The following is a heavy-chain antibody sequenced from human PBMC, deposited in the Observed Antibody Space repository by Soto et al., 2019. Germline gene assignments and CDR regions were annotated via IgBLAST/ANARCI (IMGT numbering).Heavy chain of an antibody. CDR3: ARDPPDFLSGFDF. J-gene: IGHJ4*02. V-gene: IGHV6-1*01. Sequence: SQTLSLTCAISGDSVSNNGATWNWIRQSPSRGLEWLGRTYYRSQWYYDYATSVRSRITINPDTSKNQFSLHLNSVTPEDTAVYYCARDPPDFLSGFDFWGQGTLVTVSS. D-gene: IGHD1-26*01. CDR2: TYYRSQWYY. CDR1: GDSVSNNGAT.